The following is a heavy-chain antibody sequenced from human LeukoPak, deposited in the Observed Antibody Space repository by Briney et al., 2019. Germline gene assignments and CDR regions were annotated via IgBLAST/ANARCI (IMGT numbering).Heavy chain of an antibody. V-gene: IGHV1-2*06. CDR1: GYTFTGYY. D-gene: IGHD6-13*01. CDR2: INPNSGGT. J-gene: IGHJ5*02. CDR3: ARGQSSWYKTADWFDP. Sequence: ASVKVSRKASGYTFTGYYMHWVRQAPGQGLEWMGRINPNSGGTNYAQKFQGRVTMTRDTSISTAYMELSRLRSDDTAVYYCARGQSSWYKTADWFDPWGQGTLVTVSS.